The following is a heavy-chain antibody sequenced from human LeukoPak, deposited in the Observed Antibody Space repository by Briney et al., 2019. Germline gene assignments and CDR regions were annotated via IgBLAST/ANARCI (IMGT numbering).Heavy chain of an antibody. D-gene: IGHD5-24*01. CDR2: IYYSGST. V-gene: IGHV4-59*01. CDR1: GGSISSYY. CDR3: AREGPESDGCNNDAFDI. J-gene: IGHJ3*02. Sequence: SETLSLTCTVSGGSISSYYWSWIRQPPGKGLEWIGYIYYSGSTNYNPSLKSRVTISVDTSKNQFSLKLSSVTAADTAVYYCAREGPESDGCNNDAFDIWGQGTMVTVSS.